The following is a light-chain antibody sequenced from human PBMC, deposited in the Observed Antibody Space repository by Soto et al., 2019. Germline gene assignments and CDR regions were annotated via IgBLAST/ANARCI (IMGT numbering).Light chain of an antibody. V-gene: IGLV2-14*01. CDR1: SSDVGGYNY. CDR3: NSYTSSSTLV. Sequence: QSVLTQPASVSGSPGQSITISCTGTSSDVGGYNYVSWYQQHPGKAPKLMIYDVSNRPSGVSNRFSGSKSGNTASLTISGLQAEDEDDYYCNSYTSSSTLVFGTGTKVTVL. CDR2: DVS. J-gene: IGLJ1*01.